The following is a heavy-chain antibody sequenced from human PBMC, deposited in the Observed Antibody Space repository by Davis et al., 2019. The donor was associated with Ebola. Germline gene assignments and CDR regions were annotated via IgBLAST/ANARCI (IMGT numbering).Heavy chain of an antibody. CDR3: ARGTDGYNPGGYFDF. D-gene: IGHD5-24*01. V-gene: IGHV5-51*01. CDR1: GNSFNTHW. Sequence: GESLKISCKDSGNSFNTHWIGWVRQMPGKGLEWMGIIYTGDSDTRYSPSFRGQVTISADKSISTAYLQWSSLKASDTAMYYCARGTDGYNPGGYFDFWGQGTLVTVSS. J-gene: IGHJ4*02. CDR2: IYTGDSDT.